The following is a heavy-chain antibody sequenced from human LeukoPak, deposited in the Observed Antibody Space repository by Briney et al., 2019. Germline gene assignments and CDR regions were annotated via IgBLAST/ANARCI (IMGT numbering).Heavy chain of an antibody. J-gene: IGHJ4*02. Sequence: ASVKVPCKASGGTFSSYAISWVRQAPGQGLEWMGRIIPIFGTANYAQKFQGRVTITTDESTSTAYMELSSLRSEDTAVYYCASSLYSYGYFSDYWGQGTLGTVSS. CDR1: GGTFSSYA. CDR2: IIPIFGTA. V-gene: IGHV1-69*05. CDR3: ASSLYSYGYFSDY. D-gene: IGHD5-18*01.